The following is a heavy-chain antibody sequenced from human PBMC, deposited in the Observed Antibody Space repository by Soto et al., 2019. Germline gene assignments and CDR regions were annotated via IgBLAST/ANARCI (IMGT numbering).Heavy chain of an antibody. CDR2: IYYSGST. V-gene: IGHV4-39*07. CDR3: GYDFWSGYDNWFDP. J-gene: IGHJ5*02. CDR1: GGSISSSSYY. Sequence: SETLSLTCTVSGGSISSSSYYWGWLRQPPGKGLEWIGSIYYSGSTYYNPSLKSRVTISVDTSKNQFSLMLSSVTAADTAVYYCGYDFWSGYDNWFDPGGQGTRVTVSS. D-gene: IGHD3-3*01.